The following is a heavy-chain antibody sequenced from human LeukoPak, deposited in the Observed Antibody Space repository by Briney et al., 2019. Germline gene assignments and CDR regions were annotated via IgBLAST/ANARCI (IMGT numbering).Heavy chain of an antibody. CDR3: AKSYSYGYYGMDV. CDR1: GFTVSSNY. J-gene: IGHJ6*02. Sequence: GGSLRLSCAASGFTVSSNYMSWVRQAPGKGLEWVSAISGSGGSTYYADSVKGRFTISRDNSKNTLYLQMNSLRAEDTAVYYCAKSYSYGYYGMDVWGQGTTVTVSS. CDR2: ISGSGGST. V-gene: IGHV3-23*01. D-gene: IGHD5-18*01.